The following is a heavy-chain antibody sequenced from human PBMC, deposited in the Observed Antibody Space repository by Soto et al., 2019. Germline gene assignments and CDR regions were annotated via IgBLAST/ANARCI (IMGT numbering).Heavy chain of an antibody. J-gene: IGHJ4*02. CDR3: ARESEDLTSNFDY. V-gene: IGHV3-30*03. CDR1: GFTFSHYG. CDR2: ISYDGSNK. Sequence: GGSLRLSCAASGFTFSHYGIHWVRQAPGKGLEWLAVISYDGSNKHYADSVKGRFTVSRDNGKNSLYLEIHSLRAEDTAVYYCARESEDLTSNFDYWGQGTLVTVSS.